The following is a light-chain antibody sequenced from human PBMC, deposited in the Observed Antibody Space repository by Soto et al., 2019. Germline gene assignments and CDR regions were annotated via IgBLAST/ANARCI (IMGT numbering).Light chain of an antibody. Sequence: QYALTQPASVSGSPGQSITISCTGTSSEVGGYNYVSWYQQHPGKAPKLMIYDVSNRPSGVSNRFSGPKSGNTASLTISGLQAEDEADYYCSSYTSSSTLYVFGTGTKVTVL. CDR1: SSEVGGYNY. CDR2: DVS. J-gene: IGLJ1*01. CDR3: SSYTSSSTLYV. V-gene: IGLV2-14*01.